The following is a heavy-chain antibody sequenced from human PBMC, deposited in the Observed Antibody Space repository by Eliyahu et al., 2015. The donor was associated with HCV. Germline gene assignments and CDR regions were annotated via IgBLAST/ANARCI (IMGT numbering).Heavy chain of an antibody. D-gene: IGHD3-9*01. CDR2: ISSSASTI. J-gene: IGHJ4*02. CDR3: ARERDTPGYCFDL. CDR1: EFXFSTYE. Sequence: EVQLVESGGGLVQPGGSLRLSCTASEFXFSTYEFHWVRQAPGKGLEWLSYISSSASTIYYADSVKGRFTLSRDNAKSSLSLHMNSLRAEDTAVYYCARERDTPGYCFDLWGQGTLVTVSS. V-gene: IGHV3-48*03.